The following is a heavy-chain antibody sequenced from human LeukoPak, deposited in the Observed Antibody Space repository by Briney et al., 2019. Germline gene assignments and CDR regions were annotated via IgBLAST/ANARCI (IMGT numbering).Heavy chain of an antibody. Sequence: SGGSLRLSCAASGFSFSNSAMHWVRQAPGKGLEWVAVISYDGSNKYYADSVKGRFTISRDNSKNTLYLQMNSLRAEDTAVYYCAKTDSSGYYSDYWGQGTLVTVSS. V-gene: IGHV3-30*18. CDR3: AKTDSSGYYSDY. J-gene: IGHJ4*02. D-gene: IGHD3-22*01. CDR1: GFSFSNSA. CDR2: ISYDGSNK.